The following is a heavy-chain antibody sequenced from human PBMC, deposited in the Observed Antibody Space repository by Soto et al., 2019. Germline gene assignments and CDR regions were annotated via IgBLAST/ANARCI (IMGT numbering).Heavy chain of an antibody. J-gene: IGHJ4*02. D-gene: IGHD6-13*01. CDR1: GDSVSSNSAA. CDR3: ARDRGCSSWYPLHFDY. Sequence: SQTLSLTCAISGDSVSSNSAAWNWIRQSPSRGLEWLGRTYYRSKWYNDYAVSVKSRITINPDTSKNQFSLQLNSVTPEVTAVDYCARDRGCSSWYPLHFDYWGQGTLVTVSS. CDR2: TYYRSKWYN. V-gene: IGHV6-1*01.